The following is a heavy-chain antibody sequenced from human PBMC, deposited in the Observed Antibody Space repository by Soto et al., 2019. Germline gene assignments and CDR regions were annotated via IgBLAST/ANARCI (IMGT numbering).Heavy chain of an antibody. CDR3: ARDLTGLVFDY. Sequence: GGSLRLSCAASGFTFSIYWMHWVRQAPGKELMWVSRINSDGTTTTYADSVEGRFTISRDNAKNTVFLQMNSLRAEDTAVCFCARDLTGLVFDYWGQGTPVTVSS. V-gene: IGHV3-74*01. D-gene: IGHD3-16*01. J-gene: IGHJ4*02. CDR1: GFTFSIYW. CDR2: INSDGTTT.